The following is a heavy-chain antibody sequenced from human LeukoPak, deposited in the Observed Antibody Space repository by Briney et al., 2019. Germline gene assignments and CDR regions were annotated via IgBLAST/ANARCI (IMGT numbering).Heavy chain of an antibody. J-gene: IGHJ3*02. CDR1: GFIFGDYA. D-gene: IGHD3-22*01. CDR2: IRSTAYCATS. Sequence: GRSLRLSCTASGFIFGDYALSWVRQAPGKGLEWVGLIRSTAYCATSAYAASGEGRFTMSRDNTKSIAYLQMYSLKTEDTAVYYCTRLGITYYYDSSGYYPGAFDIWGQGTLVTVSS. CDR3: TRLGITYYYDSSGYYPGAFDI. V-gene: IGHV3-49*04.